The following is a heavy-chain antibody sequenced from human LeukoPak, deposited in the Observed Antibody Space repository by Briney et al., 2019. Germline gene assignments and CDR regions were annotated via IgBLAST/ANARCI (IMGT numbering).Heavy chain of an antibody. J-gene: IGHJ4*02. CDR2: INPSGGST. CDR3: ASLFGVAGGPFDY. V-gene: IGHV1-46*01. CDR1: GYTFTSYY. Sequence: ASVNVSCKASGYTFTSYYMHWVRQAPGQGLEWMGIINPSGGSTSYAQKFQGRVTMTRDTSTSTVYMELSSLRSEDTAVYYCASLFGVAGGPFDYWGQGTLVTVSS. D-gene: IGHD3-3*01.